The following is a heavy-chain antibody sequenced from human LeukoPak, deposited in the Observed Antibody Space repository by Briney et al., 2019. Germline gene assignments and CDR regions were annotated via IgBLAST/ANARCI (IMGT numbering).Heavy chain of an antibody. CDR3: ASSNWFDP. CDR2: INSDGSST. J-gene: IGHJ5*02. Sequence: GGSLRLSCVVSGFTVSNNYMSWVRQAPRKGLVWVSRINSDGSSTSYADSVKGRFTISRDNAKNTLYLQMNSLRAEDTAVYYCASSNWFDPWGQGTLVTVSS. V-gene: IGHV3-74*01. CDR1: GFTVSNNY.